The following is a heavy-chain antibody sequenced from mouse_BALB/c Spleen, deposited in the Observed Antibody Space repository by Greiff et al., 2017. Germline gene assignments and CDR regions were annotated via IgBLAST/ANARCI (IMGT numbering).Heavy chain of an antibody. D-gene: IGHD1-1*01. V-gene: IGHV3-2*02. CDR1: GYSITSDYA. CDR2: ISYSGST. CDR3: ARSPTTVVEGFAY. Sequence: VQLKQSGPGLVKPSQSLSLTCTVTGYSITSDYAWNWIRQFPGNKLEWMGYISYSGSTSYNPSLKSRISITRDTSKNQFFLQLNSVTTEDTATYYCARSPTTVVEGFAYWGQGTLVTVSA. J-gene: IGHJ3*01.